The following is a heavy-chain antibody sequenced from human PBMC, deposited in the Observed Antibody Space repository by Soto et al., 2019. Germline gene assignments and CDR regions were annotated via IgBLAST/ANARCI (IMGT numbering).Heavy chain of an antibody. CDR3: ARGGQDFWSGPFDY. V-gene: IGHV4-4*07. CDR1: GGSISNYY. Sequence: QGQLQESGPGLVKPSETLSLTCTVSGGSISNYYCNWIRQPAGKGLEWIGRIDTSGSTNYNPSLRGGVTMSVETSGQEFSLRLGSVGGADTALWYCARGGQDFWSGPFDYWGRGALVTVSS. D-gene: IGHD3-3*01. CDR2: IDTSGST. J-gene: IGHJ4*02.